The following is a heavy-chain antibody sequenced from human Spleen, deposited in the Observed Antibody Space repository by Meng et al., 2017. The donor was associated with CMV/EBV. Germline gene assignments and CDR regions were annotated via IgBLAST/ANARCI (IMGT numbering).Heavy chain of an antibody. V-gene: IGHV2-5*02. CDR3: AHRQALIAAAGTGFDY. D-gene: IGHD6-13*01. CDR2: IYWDDDQ. Sequence: GFSLRTSGVGVGWIRQPPGKALEWLALIYWDDDQRYSPSLKSRLTITKDTSKNQVVLTMTNMDPVDTATYYCAHRQALIAAAGTGFDYWGQGTLVTVSS. J-gene: IGHJ4*02. CDR1: GFSLRTSGVG.